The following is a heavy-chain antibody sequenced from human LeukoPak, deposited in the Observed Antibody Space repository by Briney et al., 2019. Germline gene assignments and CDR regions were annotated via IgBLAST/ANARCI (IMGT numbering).Heavy chain of an antibody. CDR2: VHYSGST. Sequence: SETLSLTCTVSGASMSSYYWSWIRQSPGKGLEWIGSVHYSGSTNYNPSLKSRVTISVDKSKNQFSLKLSSVTAADTAVYYCAISLRNYYYYYMDVWGKGTTVTVSS. J-gene: IGHJ6*03. CDR3: AISLRNYYYYYMDV. CDR1: GASMSSYY. D-gene: IGHD2/OR15-2a*01. V-gene: IGHV4-59*12.